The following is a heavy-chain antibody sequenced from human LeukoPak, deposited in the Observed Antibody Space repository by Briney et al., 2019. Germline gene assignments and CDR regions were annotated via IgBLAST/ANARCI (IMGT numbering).Heavy chain of an antibody. CDR1: GFTFSTYA. Sequence: GGSLRLSCAASGFTFSTYAMHWVRQAPGKGLEYVSAISSSGGSTFYANSVKGRFTISRDNLKNTLYLQMGSLRAEDMALYYCVRRATGFSSGWLDYWGQGTLVTVSS. CDR3: VRRATGFSSGWLDY. D-gene: IGHD6-19*01. J-gene: IGHJ4*02. CDR2: ISSSGGST. V-gene: IGHV3-64*01.